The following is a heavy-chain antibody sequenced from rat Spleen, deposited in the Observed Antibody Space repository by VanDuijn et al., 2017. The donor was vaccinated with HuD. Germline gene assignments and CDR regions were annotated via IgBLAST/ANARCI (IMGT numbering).Heavy chain of an antibody. Sequence: EVQLVESGGGLVQPGRSLKLSCAASGFTFSNYYMAWVRQAPTKGLEWVATIIYDGSSTYYRDSVKGRFTISRDNAENTLYLQMNSLRSEDAATYYCARPHSSHYVMDAWGQGASVTVSS. CDR1: GFTFSNYY. D-gene: IGHD1-8*01. CDR3: ARPHSSHYVMDA. V-gene: IGHV5-17*01. CDR2: IIYDGSST. J-gene: IGHJ4*01.